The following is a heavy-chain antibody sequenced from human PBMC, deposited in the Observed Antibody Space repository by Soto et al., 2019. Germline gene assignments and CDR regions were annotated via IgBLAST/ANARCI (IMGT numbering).Heavy chain of an antibody. CDR1: GFTFGNYA. CDR3: AKVGSFYVPRSCFDS. D-gene: IGHD1-26*01. Sequence: LGLSCAASGFTFGNYAMNCVRQAPGNGLESVSGISGNSGFTYYTDSVKGRFTISRDNSKNTLLLQMNALRYEDTAIYYCAKVGSFYVPRSCFDSWGRGIVVTVSS. J-gene: IGHJ4*02. V-gene: IGHV3-23*01. CDR2: ISGNSGFT.